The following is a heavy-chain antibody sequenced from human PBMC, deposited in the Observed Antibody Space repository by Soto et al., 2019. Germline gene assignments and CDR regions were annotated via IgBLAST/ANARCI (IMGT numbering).Heavy chain of an antibody. D-gene: IGHD3-10*01. V-gene: IGHV4-34*01. J-gene: IGHJ4*02. Sequence: WTWIRQPPGTGLEWIGEINHSGSTNYNPSLKSRVTISVDTSKNQFSLKLTSVTAADTAVYYCARDKITAPFDYWGQGTLVTVSS. CDR2: INHSGST. CDR3: ARDKITAPFDY.